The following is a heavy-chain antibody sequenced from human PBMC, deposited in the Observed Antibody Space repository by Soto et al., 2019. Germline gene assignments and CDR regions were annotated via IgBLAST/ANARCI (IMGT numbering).Heavy chain of an antibody. Sequence: ASDEVSCKASGYTFTSYYMHWVLQAPGQGLEWMGWINPNSGGTNYAQKFQGWVTMTRDTSISTAYMELSRLRSDDTAVYYRARSRRPGIAAAGTPNFDYWGQGTVVTVSS. V-gene: IGHV1-2*04. CDR1: GYTFTSYY. CDR2: INPNSGGT. D-gene: IGHD6-13*01. J-gene: IGHJ4*02. CDR3: ARSRRPGIAAAGTPNFDY.